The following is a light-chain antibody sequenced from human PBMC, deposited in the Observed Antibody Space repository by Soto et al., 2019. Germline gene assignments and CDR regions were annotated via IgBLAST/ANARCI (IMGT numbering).Light chain of an antibody. CDR3: QQYYSWPPMYT. J-gene: IGKJ2*01. CDR2: GAS. Sequence: EIVMTQSPATLSVSPGERATLSCRASQSVSSDLAWYQQKPGQAPRLLIYGASTRATGIPARFSGSGSGTEFTLTISSLQSEDFAVYYCQQYYSWPPMYTFGQGTKLDIK. V-gene: IGKV3-15*01. CDR1: QSVSSD.